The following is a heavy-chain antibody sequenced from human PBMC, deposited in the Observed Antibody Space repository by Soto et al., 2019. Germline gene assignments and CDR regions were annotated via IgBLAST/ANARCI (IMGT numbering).Heavy chain of an antibody. D-gene: IGHD3-22*01. CDR3: ARSPSRITMSVVDFRFDY. V-gene: IGHV4-38-2*01. Sequence: PSETLSLTCGVSDYSISSGYYWGWVRQPPGKGLEWIGSMCHSGSTFYNPSLKSRVTISIDTSKNQLSLRLSSVTAADTAVYYCARSPSRITMSVVDFRFDYWGQGALVTVSS. J-gene: IGHJ4*02. CDR2: MCHSGST. CDR1: DYSISSGYY.